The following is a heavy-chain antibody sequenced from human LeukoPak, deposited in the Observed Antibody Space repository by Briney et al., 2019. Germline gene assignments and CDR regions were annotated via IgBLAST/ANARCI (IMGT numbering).Heavy chain of an antibody. D-gene: IGHD3-3*01. V-gene: IGHV4-61*10. CDR2: IYYSGST. CDR3: ARGLRFLEWAHDAFDI. CDR1: GGSISSGSYY. Sequence: SETLSLTCTVSGGSISSGSYYWSWIRQPAGKGLEWIGNIYYSGSTKYNPSLKSRVTMSVDTSNQFSLKLTSVTAADTALYYCARGLRFLEWAHDAFDIWGQGTAVTVSS. J-gene: IGHJ3*02.